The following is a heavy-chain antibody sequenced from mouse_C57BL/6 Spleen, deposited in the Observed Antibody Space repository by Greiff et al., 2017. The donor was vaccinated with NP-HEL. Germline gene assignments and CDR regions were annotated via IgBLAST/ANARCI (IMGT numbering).Heavy chain of an antibody. V-gene: IGHV14-3*01. CDR3: ARGDYYSNQGGDAMDY. J-gene: IGHJ4*01. CDR1: GFNIKNTY. Sequence: EVQLQQSVAELVRPGASVKLSCTASGFNIKNTYMHWVKQRPEQGLEWIGRIDPANGNTKYAPKFQGKATITADTSSNTAYLQLSSLTSEDTAIYYCARGDYYSNQGGDAMDYWGQGTSVTVSS. CDR2: IDPANGNT. D-gene: IGHD2-5*01.